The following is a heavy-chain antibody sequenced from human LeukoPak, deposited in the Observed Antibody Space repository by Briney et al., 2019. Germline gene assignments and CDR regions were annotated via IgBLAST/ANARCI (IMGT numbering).Heavy chain of an antibody. CDR1: GDGVSSNSAA. V-gene: IGHV6-1*01. J-gene: IGHJ6*02. Sequence: SQTLSLTCAISGDGVSSNSAAWNWIRQSPSRGLEWLGRTYYRSKWYNDYAVSVKSRITINPDTSKNQFSLQLNSVTPEDTAVYYCARVTSLKFIVQSGGMDVWGQGTTVTVSS. CDR2: TYYRSKWYN. CDR3: ARVTSLKFIVQSGGMDV. D-gene: IGHD2-15*01.